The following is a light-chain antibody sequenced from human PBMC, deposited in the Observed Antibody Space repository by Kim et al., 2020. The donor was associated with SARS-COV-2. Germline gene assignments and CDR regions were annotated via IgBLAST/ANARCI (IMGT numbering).Light chain of an antibody. CDR2: RDS. J-gene: IGLJ2*01. Sequence: VALGQTARITCGGNNMGSKSVHWYQQKPGQAPVLVIYRDSKRPSGIPERFSGSNSGNTATLTISRAQAGDETNYYCQVWDASTDVVFGGGTQLTVL. CDR3: QVWDASTDVV. V-gene: IGLV3-9*01. CDR1: NMGSKS.